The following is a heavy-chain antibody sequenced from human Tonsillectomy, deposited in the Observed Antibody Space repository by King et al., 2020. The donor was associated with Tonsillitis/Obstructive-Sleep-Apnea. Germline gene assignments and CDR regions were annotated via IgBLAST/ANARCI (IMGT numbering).Heavy chain of an antibody. CDR3: TRTLTFGGVIAFDY. D-gene: IGHD3-16*02. CDR1: GFTFSGSA. V-gene: IGHV3-73*01. CDR2: IRSKANSYAT. Sequence: VQLVESGGGLVQPGGSLKLSCAASGFTFSGSAMHWVRQASGKGLEWVGRIRSKANSYATAYAASVKGRFTISRDDSKNTAYLQMNSLKTEDTAVYYCTRTLTFGGVIAFDYWGQGTLVTVSS. J-gene: IGHJ4*02.